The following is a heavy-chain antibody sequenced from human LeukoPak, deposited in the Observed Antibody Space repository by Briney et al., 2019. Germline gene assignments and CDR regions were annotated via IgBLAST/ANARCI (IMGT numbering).Heavy chain of an antibody. CDR3: ARREAVLTGYFDY. Sequence: PSETLSLTCTVSGGSISGSHWSWIRQPPGTGLEWIAYINDSGTTSYTPSLKSRVTISVDTSKKQFSLRVNSVTAADTAVYYCARREAVLTGYFDYWGQGTLVTVSS. CDR1: GGSISGSH. CDR2: INDSGTT. V-gene: IGHV4-59*08. J-gene: IGHJ4*02. D-gene: IGHD1-14*01.